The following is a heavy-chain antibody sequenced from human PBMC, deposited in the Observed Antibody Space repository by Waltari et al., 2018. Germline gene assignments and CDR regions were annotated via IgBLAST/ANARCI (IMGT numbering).Heavy chain of an antibody. CDR3: ARESAFSTSWYPGFDP. CDR1: GYTLPSYH. D-gene: IGHD2-2*01. Sequence: QVQLVQSGAEVKKPGASVKVSCKASGYTLPSYHLHWGRQAPGQGLEWRGRINPNSGDTNYARKFQDRVTMTRDTSVNTAYMVVGRLTSDDTAVYFCARESAFSTSWYPGFDPWGQGTLVTVAS. CDR2: INPNSGDT. J-gene: IGHJ5*02. V-gene: IGHV1-2*06.